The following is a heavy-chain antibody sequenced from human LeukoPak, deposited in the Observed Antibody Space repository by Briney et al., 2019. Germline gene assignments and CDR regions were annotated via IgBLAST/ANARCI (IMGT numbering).Heavy chain of an antibody. V-gene: IGHV1-18*01. CDR1: GYTFTSYG. CDR3: AREGPNYYDSSGYPPEYFQL. J-gene: IGHJ1*01. Sequence: ASVKVSSKASGYTFTSYGISWGRQAPGQGLEWMGWISAYNGNTNYAQKLQGRVTMTTDRSTRTAYMELRSLRSDDTAVYYCAREGPNYYDSSGYPPEYFQLWGQGTLVTVSS. D-gene: IGHD3-22*01. CDR2: ISAYNGNT.